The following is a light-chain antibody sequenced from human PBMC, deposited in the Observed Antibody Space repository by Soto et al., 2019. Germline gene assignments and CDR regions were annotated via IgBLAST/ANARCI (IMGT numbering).Light chain of an antibody. CDR3: QQAKAFPLT. J-gene: IGKJ4*01. Sequence: DIQMTQSPSSVSAFVGDRVTITCRASQDIDTYLAWYQQKPGKAPSLLIYEASILQNEVPSRFSGGGSGTEFTRTISSLHPEDFATYFCQQAKAFPLTFGGGTKVESK. CDR1: QDIDTY. V-gene: IGKV1-12*01. CDR2: EAS.